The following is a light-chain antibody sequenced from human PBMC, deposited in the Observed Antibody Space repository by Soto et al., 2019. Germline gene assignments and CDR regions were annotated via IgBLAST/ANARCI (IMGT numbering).Light chain of an antibody. CDR1: NIESKG. CDR2: DNS. Sequence: SYELTQPPSVSVAPGQTARITCGGNNIESKGVHWYQQKPGQAPVLVVYDNSDRPSGIPERFSGSNSGNTATLTISTVEAGDEDDYSCQVFDGNSDLVIFGGGTKLTVL. V-gene: IGLV3-21*02. J-gene: IGLJ2*01. CDR3: QVFDGNSDLVI.